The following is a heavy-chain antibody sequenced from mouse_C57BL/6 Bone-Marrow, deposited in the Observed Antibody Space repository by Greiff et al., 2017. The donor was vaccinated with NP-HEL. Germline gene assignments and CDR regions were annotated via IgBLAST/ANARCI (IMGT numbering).Heavy chain of an antibody. CDR2: IDPENGDT. D-gene: IGHD2-4*01. CDR3: TTYDYDDAMDY. J-gene: IGHJ4*01. V-gene: IGHV14-4*01. CDR1: GFNIKDDY. Sequence: EVQLQQSGAELVRPGASVKLSCTASGFNIKDDYMHWVKQRPEQGLEWIGWIDPENGDTEYASKFQGKATITADTSSNTAYLQLSSLTSEDTAVYYCTTYDYDDAMDYWGQGTSVTVSS.